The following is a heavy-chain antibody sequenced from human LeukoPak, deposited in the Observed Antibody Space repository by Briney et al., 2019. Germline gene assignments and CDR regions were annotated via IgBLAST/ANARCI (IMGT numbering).Heavy chain of an antibody. D-gene: IGHD3-10*01. V-gene: IGHV3-23*01. CDR1: GFTFSSYW. CDR3: AKDVTPLYYYFDY. J-gene: IGHJ4*02. Sequence: GGSLRLSCAASGFTFSSYWMSWVRQAPGKGLEWVSAISGSGGSTYYADSVKGRFTISRDNSKNTLYLQMNSLRAEDTAVYYCAKDVTPLYYYFDYWGQGTLVTVSS. CDR2: ISGSGGST.